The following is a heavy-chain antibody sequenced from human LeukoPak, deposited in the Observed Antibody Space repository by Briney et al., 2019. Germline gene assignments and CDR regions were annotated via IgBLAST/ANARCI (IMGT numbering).Heavy chain of an antibody. CDR2: MNPNSGDT. CDR1: GYTFTSYD. Sequence: ASVKVSCKASGYTFTSYDINWVRQATGQGLEWMGWMNPNSGDTGYAQKFQGRVTMTRNTSISTAYMELSSLRSEDTAVYYCARAAPHPNYGDYVVYWGREPWSPSPQ. CDR3: ARAAPHPNYGDYVVY. D-gene: IGHD4-17*01. J-gene: IGHJ4*02. V-gene: IGHV1-8*01.